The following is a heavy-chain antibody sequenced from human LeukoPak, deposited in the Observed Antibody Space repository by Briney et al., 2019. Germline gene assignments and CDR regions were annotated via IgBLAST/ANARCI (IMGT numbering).Heavy chain of an antibody. Sequence: SQTLSLTCTVSGGSISSGGYYWSWIRQRPGKGLEWIGYIYYSGSTYYNPSLKSRVTISVDTSKNQFSLKLSSVTAADTAVYYCARGAMARGRYYFDYWGQGTLVTVSS. CDR2: IYYSGST. J-gene: IGHJ4*02. CDR1: GGSISSGGYY. CDR3: ARGAMARGRYYFDY. D-gene: IGHD3-10*01. V-gene: IGHV4-31*03.